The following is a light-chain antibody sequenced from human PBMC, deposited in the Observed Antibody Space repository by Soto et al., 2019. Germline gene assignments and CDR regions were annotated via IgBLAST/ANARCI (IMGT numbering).Light chain of an antibody. J-gene: IGKJ4*02. Sequence: DIQMTQSPSSLSASVGDRVTITCRASQSVSRYLNWYQHKPGKAPELLIYGTSNLQSEVPSSFSGSRSGPNFALTVSSLHPEDFATYYGQQSYSTPLTCGGGTMVEIK. CDR2: GTS. CDR3: QQSYSTPLT. CDR1: QSVSRY. V-gene: IGKV1-39*01.